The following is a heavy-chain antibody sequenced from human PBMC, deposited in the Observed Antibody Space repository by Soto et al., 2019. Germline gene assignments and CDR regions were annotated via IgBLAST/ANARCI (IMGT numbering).Heavy chain of an antibody. V-gene: IGHV1-2*02. Sequence: APLNVYWKAAGYAYTGYYMHWVRQATGQGLEWMGWINPNSGGTNYAQKFQGRVTMTRDTSISTAYMELSRLRSDDTAVYYCASVDFWSGYYYFDYWGQGTLVTVSS. CDR1: GYAYTGYY. CDR3: ASVDFWSGYYYFDY. J-gene: IGHJ4*02. D-gene: IGHD3-3*01. CDR2: INPNSGGT.